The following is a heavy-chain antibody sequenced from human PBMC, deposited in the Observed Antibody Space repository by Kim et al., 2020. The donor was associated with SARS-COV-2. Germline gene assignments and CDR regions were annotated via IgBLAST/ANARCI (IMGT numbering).Heavy chain of an antibody. CDR3: ARDWARYGSGPSYGMDV. Sequence: SETLSLTCAVYGGSFSGYYWSWIRQPPGKGLEWIGEINHSGSTNYNPSLKSRVTISVDTSKNQFSLKLSSVTAADTAVYYCARDWARYGSGPSYGMDVWGQGTTVTVSS. D-gene: IGHD3-10*01. J-gene: IGHJ6*02. V-gene: IGHV4-34*01. CDR1: GGSFSGYY. CDR2: INHSGST.